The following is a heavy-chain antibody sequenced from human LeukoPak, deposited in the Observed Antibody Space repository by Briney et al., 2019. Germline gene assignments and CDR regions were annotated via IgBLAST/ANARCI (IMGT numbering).Heavy chain of an antibody. D-gene: IGHD1-26*01. V-gene: IGHV1-2*02. J-gene: IGHJ4*02. CDR3: ARGTGGGSYFPFDY. CDR1: GYTFTGYY. CDR2: INPNSGGT. Sequence: ASVKVSCKASGYTFTGYYMHWVRQAPGQGLEWMGWINPNSGGTNYAQKFQGRVTMTRDTSISTAYMELSRLRSDDTAVYYCARGTGGGSYFPFDYWGQGTLVTVSS.